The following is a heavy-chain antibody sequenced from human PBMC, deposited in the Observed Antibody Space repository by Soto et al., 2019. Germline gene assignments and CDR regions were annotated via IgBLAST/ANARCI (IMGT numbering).Heavy chain of an antibody. V-gene: IGHV3-11*06. D-gene: IGHD3-22*01. J-gene: IGHJ3*02. CDR1: GFTFSDYY. CDR2: ISSSSSYT. Sequence: GGSLRLSCAASGFTFSDYYMSWIRQAPGKGLEWVSYISSSSSYTNYADSVKGRFNISRDNAKNSLYLQMNSLRAEDTAVYYCARNTYYYDSSGSSSDAFDIWGQGTMVTVSS. CDR3: ARNTYYYDSSGSSSDAFDI.